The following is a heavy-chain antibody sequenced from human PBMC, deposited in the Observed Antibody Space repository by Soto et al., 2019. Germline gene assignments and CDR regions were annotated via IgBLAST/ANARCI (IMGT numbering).Heavy chain of an antibody. CDR1: GFTFSSYA. CDR2: ISGSGGST. V-gene: IGHV3-23*01. CDR3: AKDGGWELLMGAKGFDY. J-gene: IGHJ4*02. Sequence: GGSLRLSCAASGFTFSSYAMSWVRQAPGKGLEWVSAISGSGGSTYYADSVKGRFTISRDNSKNTLYLQMNSLRAEDTAVYYCAKDGGWELLMGAKGFDYWGQGTLVTVSS. D-gene: IGHD1-26*01.